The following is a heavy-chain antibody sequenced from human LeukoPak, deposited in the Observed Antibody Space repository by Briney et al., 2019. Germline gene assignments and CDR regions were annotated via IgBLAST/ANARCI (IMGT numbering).Heavy chain of an antibody. D-gene: IGHD4-17*01. J-gene: IGHJ4*02. CDR2: IYYSGST. Sequence: SETLSLTCTVSGGSISSYYWSWIRQPPGKGLEWIGYIYYSGSTNYNPSLMSRVTISVDTSKNQFSLKLSSVTAADTAVYYCARATTVTINYWGQGTLVTVSS. CDR3: ARATTVTINY. V-gene: IGHV4-59*01. CDR1: GGSISSYY.